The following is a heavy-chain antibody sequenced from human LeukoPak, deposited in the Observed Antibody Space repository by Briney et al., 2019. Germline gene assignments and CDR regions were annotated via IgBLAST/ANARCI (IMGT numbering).Heavy chain of an antibody. V-gene: IGHV1-46*01. J-gene: IGHJ6*02. CDR2: INPSGGST. CDR3: ARDMVAILRFLEWLPHYYYYGMDV. Sequence: ASVKVSCKASGYTFTGYYMHWVRQAPGQGLEWMGIINPSGGSTSYAQKFQGRVTMTRDTSTSTVYMELSSLRSEDTAVYYCARDMVAILRFLEWLPHYYYYGMDVWGQGTTVTVS. CDR1: GYTFTGYY. D-gene: IGHD3-3*01.